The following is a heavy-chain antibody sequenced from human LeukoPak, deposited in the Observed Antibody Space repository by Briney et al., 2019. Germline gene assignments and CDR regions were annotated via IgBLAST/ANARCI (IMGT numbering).Heavy chain of an antibody. Sequence: PGGSLRLFCAASGFTFSSYSMSWVRQAPGKGLEWVSSISSSSSYIYYADSVKGRFTISRDNAKNSLYLQMNSLRAEDTAVYYCARSPQMDITMIGRVWWGQGTLVTVSS. D-gene: IGHD3-22*01. CDR1: GFTFSSYS. J-gene: IGHJ4*02. CDR2: ISSSSSYI. V-gene: IGHV3-21*01. CDR3: ARSPQMDITMIGRVW.